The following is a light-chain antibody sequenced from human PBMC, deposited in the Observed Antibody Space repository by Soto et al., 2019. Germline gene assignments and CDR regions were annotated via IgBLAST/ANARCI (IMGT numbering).Light chain of an antibody. Sequence: DSQMTQSPSSLSASVGDRVTITCRASQDIGVFLNWYQQKPGKAPKCLIYAASNLESRVPSRFSGSGSGTDFNFTISSLQPDDLATYYCQQTYNTPRTFGQGTKVDI. V-gene: IGKV1-39*01. J-gene: IGKJ2*01. CDR2: AAS. CDR3: QQTYNTPRT. CDR1: QDIGVF.